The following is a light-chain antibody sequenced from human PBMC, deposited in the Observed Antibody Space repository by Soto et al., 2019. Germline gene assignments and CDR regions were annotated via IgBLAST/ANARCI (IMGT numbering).Light chain of an antibody. CDR3: QQRSNWPPLT. CDR1: QSVSNNY. Sequence: IVLTQSPGTLSLSPGERATLSCRASQSVSNNYLAWYQQKPGQAPRLLIYDASNRATGIPTRFSGSGSGTDFTLTINSLEPEDFAVYYCQQRSNWPPLTFGGGTKVDIK. J-gene: IGKJ4*01. V-gene: IGKV3-11*01. CDR2: DAS.